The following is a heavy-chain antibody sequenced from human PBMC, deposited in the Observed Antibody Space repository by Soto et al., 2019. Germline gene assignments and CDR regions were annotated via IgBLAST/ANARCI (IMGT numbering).Heavy chain of an antibody. CDR2: IKSKTDGGTT. J-gene: IGHJ4*02. CDR3: TIDPSY. CDR1: GFTVSSNY. V-gene: IGHV3-15*07. Sequence: GGSLRLSCAASGFTVSSNYMTWVRQAPGKGLEWVGRIKSKTDGGTTDYAAPVKGRFSISRDDSINTLFLQMNSLTIEDTAVYYCTIDPSYWGQGTLVTVPQ.